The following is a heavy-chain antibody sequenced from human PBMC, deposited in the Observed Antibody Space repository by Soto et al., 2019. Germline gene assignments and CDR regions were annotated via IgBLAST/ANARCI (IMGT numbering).Heavy chain of an antibody. J-gene: IGHJ4*02. D-gene: IGHD6-6*01. CDR2: ITRDGYNK. CDR3: TKSSGGSSSVGMDY. CDR1: GFIFKNYA. V-gene: IGHV3-30*04. Sequence: QVQLVESGGGVVQPGRSLRLSCAGSGFIFKNYALNWVRQAPGKGLEWVASITRDGYNKYYADSVKGRFTISRDNSRDTLSLQMTALTIEYSSVYYCTKSSGGSSSVGMDYWGQGTRVTVSS.